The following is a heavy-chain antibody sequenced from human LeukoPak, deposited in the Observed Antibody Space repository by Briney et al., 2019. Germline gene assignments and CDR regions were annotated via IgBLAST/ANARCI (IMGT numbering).Heavy chain of an antibody. V-gene: IGHV3-21*01. CDR3: ARDLVEGTTQYYFDY. D-gene: IGHD1-7*01. CDR2: ISSSSSYI. J-gene: IGHJ4*02. Sequence: GGSLRLSCAASGFTFSSYSMNWVRQAPGKGLEWVSSISSSSSYIYYADSVKGRFTISRDNAKNSLYLQMNSLRAGDTAVYYCARDLVEGTTQYYFDYWGQGTLVTVSS. CDR1: GFTFSSYS.